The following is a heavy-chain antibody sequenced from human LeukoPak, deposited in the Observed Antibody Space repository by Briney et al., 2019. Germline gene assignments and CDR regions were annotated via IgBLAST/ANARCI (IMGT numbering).Heavy chain of an antibody. CDR3: ARGPVLLWFGELLSNWFDP. CDR1: GYTFTSYG. J-gene: IGHJ5*02. D-gene: IGHD3-10*01. CDR2: INPSGGST. V-gene: IGHV1-46*01. Sequence: ASVKVSCKASGYTFTSYGISWVRQAPGQGLEWMGIINPSGGSTSYAQKFQGRVTMTRDTSTSTVYMELSSLRSEDTAVYYCARGPVLLWFGELLSNWFDPWGQGTLVTVSS.